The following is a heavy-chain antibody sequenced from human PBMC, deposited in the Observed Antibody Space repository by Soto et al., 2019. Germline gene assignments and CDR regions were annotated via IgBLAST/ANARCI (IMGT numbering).Heavy chain of an antibody. CDR1: GYTFTSYY. CDR2: INPSGGST. D-gene: IGHD4-17*01. V-gene: IGHV1-46*01. CDR3: AKNGDYGHYYYYYGMDV. J-gene: IGHJ6*02. Sequence: QVQLVQSGAEVKKPGASVKVSCKASGYTFTSYYMHWVRQAPGQGLEWMGIINPSGGSTSYAQKFQCRVTMTRDTSTSTVYMELSSLRSEDTAVYYCAKNGDYGHYYYYYGMDVWGQGTTVTVS.